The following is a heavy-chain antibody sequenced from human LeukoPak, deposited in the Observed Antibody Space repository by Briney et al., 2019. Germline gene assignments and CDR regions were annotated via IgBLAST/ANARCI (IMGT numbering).Heavy chain of an antibody. CDR1: GFTFSSYS. J-gene: IGHJ4*02. D-gene: IGHD3-16*01. V-gene: IGHV3-21*01. Sequence: GGSLRLSCAASGFTFSSYSMNWVRQAPGKGLEWVSSISSSSSYIYYADSVKGRFTISRDNAKNSLYLQMNSLRAEDTAVYYCARDLFPDYDYAWGSFLGGYFDYWGQGTLVTVSS. CDR2: ISSSSSYI. CDR3: ARDLFPDYDYAWGSFLGGYFDY.